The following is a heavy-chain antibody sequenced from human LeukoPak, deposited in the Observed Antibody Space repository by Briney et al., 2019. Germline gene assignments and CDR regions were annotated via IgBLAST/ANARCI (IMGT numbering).Heavy chain of an antibody. V-gene: IGHV4-39*01. CDR2: MYYSGST. J-gene: IGHJ4*02. D-gene: IGHD6-6*01. Sequence: PSETLSLTCTVSGGSISSSSYSWGWIRQPPGKGLEWIGSMYYSGSTYYNPSLKSRVTISVDTSKNQFTLKLTSVTADTAVYYCARRDGQVASDFDYWGQGTLVTVSS. CDR3: ARRDGQVASDFDY. CDR1: GGSISSSSYS.